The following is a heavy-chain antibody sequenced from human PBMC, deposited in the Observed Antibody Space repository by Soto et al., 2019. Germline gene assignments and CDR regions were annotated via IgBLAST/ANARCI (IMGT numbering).Heavy chain of an antibody. CDR3: ARVRDQLLFYYYYGMDV. J-gene: IGHJ6*02. Sequence: GGSLRLSCAASGFTFSSYAMHWVRQAPCKGLEWVAVISYDGSNKYYADSVKGRFTISRDNSKNTLYLQMNSLRAEDTAVYYCARVRDQLLFYYYYGMDVWGQGTTVTVSS. CDR2: ISYDGSNK. V-gene: IGHV3-30-3*01. D-gene: IGHD2-2*01. CDR1: GFTFSSYA.